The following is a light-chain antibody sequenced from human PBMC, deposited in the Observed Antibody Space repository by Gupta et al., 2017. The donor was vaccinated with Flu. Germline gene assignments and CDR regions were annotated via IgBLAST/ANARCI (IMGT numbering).Light chain of an antibody. CDR3: QQTFANRCT. J-gene: IGKJ2*02. V-gene: IGKV1-39*01. CDR2: GAS. CDR1: QSIGTC. Sequence: RVPITCRTSQSIGTCFSWHYQPPGRAPILLISGASNLAGGVPSRFSATGSGTTFTLTISGLPSADFATYYCQQTFANRCTFGQGSQVEIK.